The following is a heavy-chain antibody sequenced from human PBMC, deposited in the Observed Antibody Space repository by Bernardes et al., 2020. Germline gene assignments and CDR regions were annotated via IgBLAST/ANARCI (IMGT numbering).Heavy chain of an antibody. V-gene: IGHV4-59*01. CDR1: GGSISGYY. J-gene: IGHJ4*02. CDR3: ARGRIYCINPSCYAFDY. D-gene: IGHD2-2*01. Sequence: SETLSLTCTVSGGSISGYYWTWIRQPPGKGLDWIGYIFYNGSTNYNPSLKSRFTLSLDTSKNQFSLQLSSVTAADTAVYYCARGRIYCINPSCYAFDYWGQGTLVTVSS. CDR2: IFYNGST.